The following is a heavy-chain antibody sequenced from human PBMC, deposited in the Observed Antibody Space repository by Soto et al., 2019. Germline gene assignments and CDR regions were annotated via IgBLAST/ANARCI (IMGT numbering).Heavy chain of an antibody. CDR2: ISRNSSTI. Sequence: GGSLRLSCAASGFTFSHYGMNWVRQAPGKGLEWVSDISRNSSTIYYVDSVKGRFTISRDNSKNSLYLQMNSLRAEDTAVYYCARESGRFGELLCPFYYWGQGTLVTVSS. D-gene: IGHD3-10*01. J-gene: IGHJ4*02. CDR3: ARESGRFGELLCPFYY. CDR1: GFTFSHYG. V-gene: IGHV3-48*01.